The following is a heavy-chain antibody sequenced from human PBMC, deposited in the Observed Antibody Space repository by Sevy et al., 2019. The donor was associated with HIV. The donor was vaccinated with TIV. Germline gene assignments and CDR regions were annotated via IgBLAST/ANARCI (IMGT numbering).Heavy chain of an antibody. CDR2: ISYTGST. J-gene: IGHJ5*02. D-gene: IGHD2-15*01. CDR1: GVSISGGAYY. V-gene: IGHV4-39*01. CDR3: ARRGDNNWFDP. Sequence: SETLSLTCTVSGVSISGGAYYWGWIGQPPGKGLEWIGSISYTGSTYYNPSLKSRVTISVDTSKNQFSLKLTSVTAADTAVYYCARRGDNNWFDPWGQGTLVTVSS.